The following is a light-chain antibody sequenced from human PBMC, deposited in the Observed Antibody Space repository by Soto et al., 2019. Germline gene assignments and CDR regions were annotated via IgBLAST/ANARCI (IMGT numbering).Light chain of an antibody. Sequence: DIVMTQSPDSLAVSLGERATINYKSSQSILYSSNNKNHLTWYQQKAGQPPKLLIYWASTRESGVPDRFSGSGSGTDFTLTISSLQAEDVAVYYCQQYYTTPLTFGQGTKVEIK. CDR2: WAS. V-gene: IGKV4-1*01. J-gene: IGKJ1*01. CDR3: QQYYTTPLT. CDR1: QSILYSSNNKNH.